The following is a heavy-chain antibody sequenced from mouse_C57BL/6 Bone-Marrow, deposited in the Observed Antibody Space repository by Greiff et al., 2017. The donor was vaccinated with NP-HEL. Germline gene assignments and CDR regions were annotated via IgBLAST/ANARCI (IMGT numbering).Heavy chain of an antibody. CDR2: IDPNSGGT. CDR1: GYTFTSYW. J-gene: IGHJ2*01. V-gene: IGHV1-72*01. CDR3: ARRGTGTEGYYFDY. Sequence: QVQLQQPGAELVKPGASVKLSCKASGYTFTSYWMHWVKQRPGRGLEWIGRIDPNSGGTKANEKFKSKATLTVDKPSSTAYMQLSSLTSEDSAVDDCARRGTGTEGYYFDYWGQGTTLTVSS. D-gene: IGHD3-3*01.